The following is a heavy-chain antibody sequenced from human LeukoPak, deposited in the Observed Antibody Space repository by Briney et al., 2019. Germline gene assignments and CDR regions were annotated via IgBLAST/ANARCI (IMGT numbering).Heavy chain of an antibody. Sequence: PSETLSLTCTVSGGSISSYYWSWIRQPAGKGLEWIGRIYTSGSTNYSPSLKSRVTMSVDTSKNQFSLKLSSVTAADTAVYYCARETRDFWSGYYKSFDYWGQGTLVTVSS. V-gene: IGHV4-4*07. CDR2: IYTSGST. J-gene: IGHJ4*02. CDR1: GGSISSYY. D-gene: IGHD3-3*01. CDR3: ARETRDFWSGYYKSFDY.